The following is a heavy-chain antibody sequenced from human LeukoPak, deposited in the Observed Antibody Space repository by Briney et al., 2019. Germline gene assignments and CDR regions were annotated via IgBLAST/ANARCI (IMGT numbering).Heavy chain of an antibody. CDR2: INPNSGGT. CDR3: ARELDVGATGPFGP. D-gene: IGHD1-26*01. CDR1: GYTFTGYY. V-gene: IGHV1-2*02. J-gene: IGHJ5*02. Sequence: ASVKVSCKASGYTFTGYYMHWVRQAPGQGLEWMGWINPNSGGTNYAQKFQGRVTMTRDTSISTAYMELSRLRSDDTAVYYCARELDVGATGPFGPWGQGTLVTVSS.